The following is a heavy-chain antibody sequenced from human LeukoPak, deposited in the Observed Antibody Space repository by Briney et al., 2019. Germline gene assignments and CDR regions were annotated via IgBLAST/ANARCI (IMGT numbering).Heavy chain of an antibody. CDR2: ISGSGGDT. V-gene: IGHV3-23*01. CDR1: GFTFSSYA. D-gene: IGHD2-8*02. Sequence: AGGSLRLSCAASGFTFSSYAMTWVRQAPGKGLEWVSIISGSGGDTYYADSVKGRFTFSRDNSKNTLYLQMNSLRAEDTAVYYCAKAGWGPTGLSPYFDYWGQGTLVTVSS. CDR3: AKAGWGPTGLSPYFDY. J-gene: IGHJ4*02.